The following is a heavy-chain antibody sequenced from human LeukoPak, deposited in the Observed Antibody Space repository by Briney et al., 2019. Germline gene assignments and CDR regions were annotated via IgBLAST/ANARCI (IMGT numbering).Heavy chain of an antibody. V-gene: IGHV1-18*01. CDR3: ARNRRGTDHFSMVRAVHSVFDY. D-gene: IGHD3-10*01. J-gene: IGHJ4*02. CDR2: SSAYNGDT. CDR1: GYSFINYD. Sequence: ASVRVSCKASGYSFINYDITWVRQAPGQGLEWMGWSSAYNGDTNYAQKLQGRVTLTTDTSTSTAYMDLRSLTSDDTAVYYCARNRRGTDHFSMVRAVHSVFDYWGQGTLVTVSS.